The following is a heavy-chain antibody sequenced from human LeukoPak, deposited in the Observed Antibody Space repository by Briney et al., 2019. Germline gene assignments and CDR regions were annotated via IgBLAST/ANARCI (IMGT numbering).Heavy chain of an antibody. CDR2: ISSSGSTI. CDR3: ARHSFGDYEFWFDY. J-gene: IGHJ4*02. CDR1: GFTFNNYE. V-gene: IGHV3-48*03. D-gene: IGHD4-17*01. Sequence: PGGSLRLFCAASGFTFNNYEMNWVRQAPGKGLEGVSYISSSGSTIYYADSVKGRFTISRDNAKNSLYLQMNSLRAEDTAVYYCARHSFGDYEFWFDYWGQGTLVTVSS.